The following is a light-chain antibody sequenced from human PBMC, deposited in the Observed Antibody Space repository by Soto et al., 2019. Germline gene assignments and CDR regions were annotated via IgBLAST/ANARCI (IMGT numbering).Light chain of an antibody. CDR3: QQSYRAVT. CDR2: AAS. Sequence: IQMTQSPSSLSASVGDRVTITCRASQGIRKDLGWYQVKPGKAPKLLIYAASHLQTGVPSRFRGTGSATHFTLTISSLQPEDFATYYCQQSYRAVTFGQGTRLEIK. CDR1: QGIRKD. V-gene: IGKV1-39*01. J-gene: IGKJ5*01.